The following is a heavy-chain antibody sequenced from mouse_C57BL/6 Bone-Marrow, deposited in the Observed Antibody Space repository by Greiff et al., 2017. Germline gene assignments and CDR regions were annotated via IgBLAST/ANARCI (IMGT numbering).Heavy chain of an antibody. Sequence: QVQLQQSGTELVKPGASVKLSCKASGYTFTSYWMHWVKQRPGQGLEWIGNINPSNGGTNYNEKFKSKATLTVDKSSSTAYMQLSSLTSEDSAVYYCARDFYYGSSFYWYFDVWGTGTTVTVSS. J-gene: IGHJ1*03. V-gene: IGHV1-53*01. CDR3: ARDFYYGSSFYWYFDV. CDR1: GYTFTSYW. CDR2: INPSNGGT. D-gene: IGHD1-1*01.